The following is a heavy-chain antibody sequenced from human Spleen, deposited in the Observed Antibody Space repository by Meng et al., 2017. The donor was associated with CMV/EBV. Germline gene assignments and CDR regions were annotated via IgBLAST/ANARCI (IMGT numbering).Heavy chain of an antibody. Sequence: GGSLRLSCAASGFTFSSYWMHWVRQAPGKGLVWVSRINSDGSSTSYADSVKGRFTISRDNAKNTLYLQMNSLRAEDTAVYYCARVIYSSSWYDLDYYYYGMDVWGQGTTVTVSS. V-gene: IGHV3-74*01. CDR1: GFTFSSYW. D-gene: IGHD6-13*01. CDR3: ARVIYSSSWYDLDYYYYGMDV. J-gene: IGHJ6*02. CDR2: INSDGSST.